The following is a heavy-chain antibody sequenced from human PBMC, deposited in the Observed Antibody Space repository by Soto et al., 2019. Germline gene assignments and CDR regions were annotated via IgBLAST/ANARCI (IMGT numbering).Heavy chain of an antibody. Sequence: ASVKVSCKASGGTFSSYAISWVRQAPGQGLEWMGGIIPIFDTANYAQKFQGRVTITADESTSTAYMELSSLRSEDTAVYYCASWYYYDSSGYRQLDYWGQGTLVTVSS. CDR3: ASWYYYDSSGYRQLDY. CDR2: IIPIFDTA. D-gene: IGHD3-22*01. V-gene: IGHV1-69*13. CDR1: GGTFSSYA. J-gene: IGHJ4*02.